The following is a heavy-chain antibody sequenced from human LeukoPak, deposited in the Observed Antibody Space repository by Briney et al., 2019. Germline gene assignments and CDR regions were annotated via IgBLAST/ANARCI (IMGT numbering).Heavy chain of an antibody. Sequence: GGSLRLSCAASGFTFSSYAMSWVRQAPGKGLEWVSAISGSGGSTYYADSVKGRFTISRDDSRNTAYLQMNSLKTEDTAVYYCTGLEGGGGQGTLVTVSS. CDR3: TGLEGG. V-gene: IGHV3-23*01. CDR1: GFTFSSYA. D-gene: IGHD3/OR15-3a*01. CDR2: ISGSGGST. J-gene: IGHJ4*02.